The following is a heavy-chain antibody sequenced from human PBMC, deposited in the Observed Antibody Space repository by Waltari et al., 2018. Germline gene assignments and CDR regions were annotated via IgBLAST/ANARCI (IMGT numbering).Heavy chain of an antibody. CDR2: IRSRFKDDET. V-gene: IGHV3-73*01. J-gene: IGHJ4*02. CDR1: GPILRDYA. CDR3: IRPFEMGID. Sequence: EVQLVESGGALVQLGGSLKLSCAASGPILRDYAIPWVRQASGKGLEWVGRIRSRFKDDETAYAESAQGRFTISRDDSKNTAYLEMNSLKTDDTAVYYCIRPFEMGIDWGQGTQVTVSS. D-gene: IGHD7-27*01.